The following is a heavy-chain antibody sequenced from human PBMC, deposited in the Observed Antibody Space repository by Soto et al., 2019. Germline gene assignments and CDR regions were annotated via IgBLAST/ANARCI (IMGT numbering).Heavy chain of an antibody. CDR1: GFTFSSYA. CDR3: AKRESNSGWYFDY. CDR2: ISGSGGST. V-gene: IGHV3-23*01. D-gene: IGHD6-19*01. J-gene: IGHJ4*02. Sequence: GGSLRLSCAASGFTFSSYAMSWVRQAPGKGLEWVSAISGSGGSTYYADSVKGRFTISRDNSENTLYLQMNSLRAEDTAVYYCAKRESNSGWYFDYWGQGTLVTVSS.